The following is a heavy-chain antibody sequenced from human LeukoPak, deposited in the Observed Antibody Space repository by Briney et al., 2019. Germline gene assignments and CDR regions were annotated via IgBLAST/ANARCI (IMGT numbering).Heavy chain of an antibody. CDR2: ISSNGGST. CDR1: GFTFSSYA. CDR3: ARAVPPTLDP. Sequence: PGGSLRLSCAASGFTFSSYAMHWVRQAPGKGLEYVSAISSNGGSTYYANSVKGRFTISRDNSKNTLYLQMGSLRAEDMAVYYCARAVPPTLDPWGQGTLVTASS. D-gene: IGHD1-14*01. V-gene: IGHV3-64*01. J-gene: IGHJ5*02.